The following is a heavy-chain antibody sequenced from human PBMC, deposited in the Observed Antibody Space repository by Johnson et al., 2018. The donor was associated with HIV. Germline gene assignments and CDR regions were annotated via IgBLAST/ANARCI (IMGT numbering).Heavy chain of an antibody. CDR2: MSYDGSNK. CDR1: GFTFSTYG. Sequence: HVLLVESGGGVVQPGRSLRLSCAASGFTFSTYGMHWVRQAPGKGLEWVAVMSYDGSNKYYADSVKGRFTISRDNSKNTLYLQMNSLTAGDMAVYYCARVSVFDIWGRGTRVTVSS. V-gene: IGHV3-33*08. CDR3: ARVSVFDI. D-gene: IGHD3-3*01. J-gene: IGHJ3*02.